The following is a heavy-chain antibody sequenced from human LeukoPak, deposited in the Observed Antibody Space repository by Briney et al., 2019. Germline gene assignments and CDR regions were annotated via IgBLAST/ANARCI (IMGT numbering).Heavy chain of an antibody. CDR1: GFTFSSYA. D-gene: IGHD1-26*01. V-gene: IGHV3-30-3*01. Sequence: HPGGSLRLSCAASGFTFSSYAMHWVRQAPGKGLEWVAVISYDGSNKYYADSVKGRFTISRDNSKNTLYLQMNSLRAEDTAVYYCARGVGYYYMDVWGKGTTVTVSS. CDR3: ARGVGYYYMDV. J-gene: IGHJ6*03. CDR2: ISYDGSNK.